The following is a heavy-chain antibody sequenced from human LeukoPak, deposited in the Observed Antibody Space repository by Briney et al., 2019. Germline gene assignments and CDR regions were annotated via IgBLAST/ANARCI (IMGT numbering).Heavy chain of an antibody. CDR1: GGSISSYY. Sequence: PSETLSLTCTVSGGSISSYYWSWIRQPAGKGLEWIGRIYTSGSTNYNPSLKSRVTMSVDTSKNQFSLKLSSVTAADTAVYYCARMGLEYYYYYMDVWGKGTTVTVSS. CDR3: ARMGLEYYYYYMDV. CDR2: IYTSGST. V-gene: IGHV4-4*07. D-gene: IGHD3-16*01. J-gene: IGHJ6*03.